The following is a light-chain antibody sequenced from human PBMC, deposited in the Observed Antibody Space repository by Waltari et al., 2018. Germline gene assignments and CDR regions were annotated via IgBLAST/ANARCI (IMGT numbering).Light chain of an antibody. J-gene: IGLJ1*01. CDR3: QSYDSSLSGWRV. CDR2: DTP. V-gene: IGLV1-40*01. CDR1: SSNIGADYD. Sequence: QSVLTQPPSVSGAPGQRVTISCTGGSSNIGADYDVHWYQQLPGTAPKLLIFDTPSRPSGVPNRFSGSKSGTSAFLAITGLQPEDEADYYCQSYDSSLSGWRVFGTGTKVTVL.